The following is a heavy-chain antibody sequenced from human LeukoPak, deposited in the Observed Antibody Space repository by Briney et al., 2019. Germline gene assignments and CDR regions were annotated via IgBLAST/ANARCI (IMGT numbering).Heavy chain of an antibody. CDR2: MNPNSGNT. D-gene: IGHD3-3*01. CDR3: ARGGYYDFWSGYYSDIYYYYYMDV. CDR1: GYTFTSYD. V-gene: IGHV1-8*03. Sequence: ASVKVSCKASGYTFTSYDINWVRQATGQGLEWMGWMNPNSGNTGYAQKFRGRVTITRNTSISTAYMELSSLRSEDTAVYYCARGGYYDFWSGYYSDIYYYYYMDVWGKGTTVTVSS. J-gene: IGHJ6*03.